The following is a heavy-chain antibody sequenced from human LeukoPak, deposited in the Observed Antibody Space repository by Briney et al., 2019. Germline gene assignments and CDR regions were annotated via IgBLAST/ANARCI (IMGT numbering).Heavy chain of an antibody. D-gene: IGHD6-13*01. J-gene: IGHJ3*02. CDR3: AREVIAAAGTDAFDI. CDR2: IFYSGNT. Sequence: PSQSLSLTCTVSGGSINSGNHFWSWLRQHPAKGLEWIGYIFYSGNTYYNPSLESRVTISVDTSKNKFSLKLNSVTAADTAVYYCAREVIAAAGTDAFDIWGQGTMVTVSS. V-gene: IGHV4-31*03. CDR1: GGSINSGNHF.